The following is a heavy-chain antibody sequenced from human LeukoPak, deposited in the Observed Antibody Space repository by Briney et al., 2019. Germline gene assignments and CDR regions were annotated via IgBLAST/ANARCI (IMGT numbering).Heavy chain of an antibody. V-gene: IGHV4-4*07. D-gene: IGHD1-26*01. CDR3: ARVGATAAFGYYYYYMDV. Sequence: SETLSLTCTVSGGSISSYYWSWIRQPAGKGLEWIGRIYTSGSTNYNPSLKSRVTMSVDTSKNQFSLKLSSVTAADTAVYYCARVGATAAFGYYYYYMDVWGKGTTVTISS. CDR2: IYTSGST. CDR1: GGSISSYY. J-gene: IGHJ6*03.